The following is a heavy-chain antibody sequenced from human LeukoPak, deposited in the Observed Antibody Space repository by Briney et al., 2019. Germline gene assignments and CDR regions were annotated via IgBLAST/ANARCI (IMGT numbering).Heavy chain of an antibody. J-gene: IGHJ4*02. CDR2: ISSSSSYI. CDR3: ARAMVRGVLNDY. D-gene: IGHD3-10*01. CDR1: GFTFSRYS. V-gene: IGHV3-21*01. Sequence: GGSLRLSCAASGFTFSRYSMNWVRQAPGNGLEWVSSISSSSSYIYYADSVKGRFTISRDNAKNSLYLQMNSLRAEDTAVYYCARAMVRGVLNDYWGQGTLVTVSS.